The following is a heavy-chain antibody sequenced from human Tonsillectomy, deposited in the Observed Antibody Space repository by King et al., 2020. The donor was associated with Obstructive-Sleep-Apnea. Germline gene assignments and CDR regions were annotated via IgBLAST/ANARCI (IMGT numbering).Heavy chain of an antibody. D-gene: IGHD2-2*01. CDR2: ISGSGGHT. CDR1: GFTFSTYA. CDR3: AKGVVPDRLRFGMDV. V-gene: IGHV3-23*04. Sequence: DVQLVESGGGLVQPGGSLRLSCGASGFTFSTYAMSWVRQAPGKGLEWVSGISGSGGHTYYAESLKGRFTISRDNSKNTLYLQMNSLRAEDTAVYYCAKGVVPDRLRFGMDVWGQGTTVTVSS. J-gene: IGHJ6*02.